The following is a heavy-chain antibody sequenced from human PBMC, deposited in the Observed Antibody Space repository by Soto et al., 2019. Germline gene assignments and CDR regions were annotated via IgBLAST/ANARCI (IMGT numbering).Heavy chain of an antibody. CDR3: ARHEFSGIAVAGTSPSYVEYYYYDMDV. CDR1: GYSFTSYW. Sequence: PGESLKISCKGSGYSFTSYWIGWVRQMPGKGLEWMGIIYPGDSDTRYSPSFQGQVTISADKSISTAYLQWSSLKASDTAMYYCARHEFSGIAVAGTSPSYVEYYYYDMDVWGQGTTVSVSS. CDR2: IYPGDSDT. V-gene: IGHV5-51*01. D-gene: IGHD6-19*01. J-gene: IGHJ6*02.